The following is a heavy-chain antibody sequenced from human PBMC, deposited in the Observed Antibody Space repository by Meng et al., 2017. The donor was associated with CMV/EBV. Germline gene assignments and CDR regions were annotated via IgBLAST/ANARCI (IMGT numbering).Heavy chain of an antibody. CDR2: IRSKAYGGTT. CDR1: GFTFGDYA. V-gene: IGHV3-49*04. J-gene: IGHJ4*02. CDR3: TRASWWELLPYFDY. Sequence: GGSLRLSCTASGFTFGDYAMSWVRQAPGKGLEWVGFIRSKAYGGTTEYAASVKGRFTISRDDSKSIAYLQMNSLKTEDTAVYYCTRASWWELLPYFDYWGQGTLVTVS. D-gene: IGHD1-26*01.